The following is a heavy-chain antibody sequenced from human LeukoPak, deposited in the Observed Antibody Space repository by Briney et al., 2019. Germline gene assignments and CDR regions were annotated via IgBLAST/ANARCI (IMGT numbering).Heavy chain of an antibody. CDR3: AKRGVVIRVVLVGFHKEAYYFDS. D-gene: IGHD3-10*01. Sequence: EGSLRLSCAVSGITLSNYGMSWVRQAPGKGLEWVAGISASGGTTNYADSVKGRFSISRDNPKNTLYLQMNSLRAEDTAVYFCAKRGVVIRVVLVGFHKEAYYFDSWGQGALVTVSS. CDR2: ISASGGTT. CDR1: GITLSNYG. J-gene: IGHJ4*02. V-gene: IGHV3-23*01.